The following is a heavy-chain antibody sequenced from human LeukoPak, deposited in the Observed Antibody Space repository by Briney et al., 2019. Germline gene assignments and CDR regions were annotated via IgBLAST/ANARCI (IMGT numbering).Heavy chain of an antibody. Sequence: ASVKVSCKASGDTFTSYGISWVRQAPGQGLEWMGRISAYNGNTNYAQKLQGRVTMTTDTSTSTAYMELRSLRSDDTAVYYCARGYSSSWYYYYYYMDVWGKGTTVTVSS. CDR3: ARGYSSSWYYYYYYMDV. CDR1: GDTFTSYG. D-gene: IGHD6-13*01. CDR2: ISAYNGNT. J-gene: IGHJ6*03. V-gene: IGHV1-18*01.